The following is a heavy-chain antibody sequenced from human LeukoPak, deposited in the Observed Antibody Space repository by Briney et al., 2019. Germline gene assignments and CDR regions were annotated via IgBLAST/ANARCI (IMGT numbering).Heavy chain of an antibody. D-gene: IGHD2-2*02. Sequence: GGSPRLSCAASGFTFSGYGMHWVRQAPGKGLEWLAVISYDGRNTYYTDSVKGRFTISRDNSKNTVFLQMNSLRAEDTAVYHCAKNRIPTAITPDSWGQGTLVTVSS. CDR1: GFTFSGYG. J-gene: IGHJ5*01. CDR3: AKNRIPTAITPDS. CDR2: ISYDGRNT. V-gene: IGHV3-30*18.